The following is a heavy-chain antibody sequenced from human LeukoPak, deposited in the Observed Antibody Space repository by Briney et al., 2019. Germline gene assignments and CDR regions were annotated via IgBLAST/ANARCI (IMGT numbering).Heavy chain of an antibody. J-gene: IGHJ4*02. D-gene: IGHD5-18*01. CDR3: ATVGYSYGAFDY. V-gene: IGHV1-69*06. Sequence: ASVKVSCKASGGTFSSYAISWVRQAPGQGLEWMGRIIPIFGTANYAQKFQGRVTMTEDTSTDTAYMEVSRLTSEDTAFYYCATVGYSYGAFDYWGQGTLVTVS. CDR1: GGTFSSYA. CDR2: IIPIFGTA.